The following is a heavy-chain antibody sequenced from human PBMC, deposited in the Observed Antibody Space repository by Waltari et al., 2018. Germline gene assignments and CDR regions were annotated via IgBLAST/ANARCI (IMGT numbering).Heavy chain of an antibody. CDR2: IYTSGST. D-gene: IGHD6-25*01. CDR1: GGSISSYY. CDR3: ARGQAAADPDYYYYYMDV. Sequence: QVQLQESGPGLVKPSETLSLTCTVSGGSISSYYWSWIRQPAGKGLEWIGRIYTSGSTNYNPSLKSRVTMSVDTSKNQFSLKLSSVTAADTAVYYCARGQAAADPDYYYYYMDVWGKGTTVTISS. J-gene: IGHJ6*03. V-gene: IGHV4-4*07.